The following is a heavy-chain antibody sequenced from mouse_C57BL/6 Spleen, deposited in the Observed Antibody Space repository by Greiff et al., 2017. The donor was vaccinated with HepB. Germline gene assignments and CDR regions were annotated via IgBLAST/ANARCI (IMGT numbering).Heavy chain of an antibody. Sequence: VQLQQSGAELVRPGASVTLSCKASGYTFTDYEMHWVKQTPVHGLEWIGAIDPETGGTAYNQKFKGKAILTADKSSSTAYMELRSLTSEDSAVYYCTRLGYGTTVVADYWGQGTTLTVSS. D-gene: IGHD1-1*01. CDR1: GYTFTDYE. CDR2: IDPETGGT. V-gene: IGHV1-15*01. J-gene: IGHJ2*01. CDR3: TRLGYGTTVVADY.